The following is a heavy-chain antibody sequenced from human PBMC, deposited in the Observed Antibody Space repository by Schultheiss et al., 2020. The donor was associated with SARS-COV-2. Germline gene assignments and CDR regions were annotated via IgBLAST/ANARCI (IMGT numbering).Heavy chain of an antibody. CDR1: GGSFSGYY. V-gene: IGHV4-34*01. J-gene: IGHJ4*02. D-gene: IGHD5-12*01. CDR3: ARHRIVATIWYFDY. Sequence: SQTLSLTCAVYGGSFSGYYWSWIRQPPGKGLEWIGEINHSGSTNYNPSLKSRVTISVDTSKNQFSLKLSSVTAADTAVYYCARHRIVATIWYFDYWGQGTLVTVSS. CDR2: INHSGST.